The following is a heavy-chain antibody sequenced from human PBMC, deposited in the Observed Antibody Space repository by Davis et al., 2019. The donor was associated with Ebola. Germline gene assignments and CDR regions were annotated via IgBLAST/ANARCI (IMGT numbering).Heavy chain of an antibody. J-gene: IGHJ4*02. CDR2: IKQDGSEK. CDR1: GFTFSNYW. D-gene: IGHD6-19*01. CDR3: AIANRGPVADTGDY. Sequence: PGGSLRLSCAASGFTFSNYWMSWVRQAPVKGLAWVANIKQDGSEKQYVDSVKGRFTISRDNAKNSLYLQMNSLRAEDTAVYYCAIANRGPVADTGDYWGQGTLVTVSS. V-gene: IGHV3-7*03.